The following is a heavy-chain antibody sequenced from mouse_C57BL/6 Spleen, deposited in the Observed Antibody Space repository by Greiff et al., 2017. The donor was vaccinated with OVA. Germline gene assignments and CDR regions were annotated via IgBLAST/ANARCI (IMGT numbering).Heavy chain of an antibody. V-gene: IGHV1-64*01. D-gene: IGHD2-5*01. J-gene: IGHJ3*01. Sequence: VQLQQPGAELVKPGASVKLSCKASGYTFTSYWMHWVKQRPGQGLEWIGMIHPNSGSTNYNEKFKSKATLTVDKSSSTAYMQLSSLTSEDSAVYYCARGDYYSNYEGGFAYWGQGTLVTVSA. CDR3: ARGDYYSNYEGGFAY. CDR1: GYTFTSYW. CDR2: IHPNSGST.